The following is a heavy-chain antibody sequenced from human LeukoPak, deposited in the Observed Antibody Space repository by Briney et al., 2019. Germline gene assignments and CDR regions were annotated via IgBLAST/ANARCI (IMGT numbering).Heavy chain of an antibody. Sequence: GASVKVSCKASGYTFTSYAMHWVRQAPGQRLEWMGWINAGNGNTKYSQKFPGRVTITRDTSASTAYMELSSLRSEDTAVYYCARDPRGYSGYDSNYYYYGMDVWGKGTTVTVSS. D-gene: IGHD5-12*01. V-gene: IGHV1-3*01. J-gene: IGHJ6*04. CDR2: INAGNGNT. CDR3: ARDPRGYSGYDSNYYYYGMDV. CDR1: GYTFTSYA.